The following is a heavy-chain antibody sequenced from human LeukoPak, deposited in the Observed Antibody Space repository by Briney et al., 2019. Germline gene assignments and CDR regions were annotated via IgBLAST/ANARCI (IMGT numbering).Heavy chain of an antibody. D-gene: IGHD3-16*02. CDR3: AATFGGIIAPLDY. V-gene: IGHV5-51*01. Sequence: GESLKISCKGSGYSFTSCWIAWVRQMPGKGLEWMGIIYPGDSDTLYSPSFQGQVTISADNSISTAYLQWSSLKASDTAMYYCAATFGGIIAPLDYWGQGTLVTVSS. J-gene: IGHJ4*02. CDR1: GYSFTSCW. CDR2: IYPGDSDT.